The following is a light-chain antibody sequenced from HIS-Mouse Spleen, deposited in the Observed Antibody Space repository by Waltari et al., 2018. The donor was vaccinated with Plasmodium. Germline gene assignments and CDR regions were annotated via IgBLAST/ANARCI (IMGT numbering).Light chain of an antibody. CDR2: WAS. J-gene: IGKJ4*01. Sequence: DIVMTQSPDSLAVSLGERATINCKSSQSVLYSSNNKNYLAWYQQKPGQPPKRLSYWASTREAGVPDRCSGSGCGTDFTLTISSLQAEDVAVYYCQQYYSTPLNFGGGTKVEIK. CDR3: QQYYSTPLN. V-gene: IGKV4-1*01. CDR1: QSVLYSSNNKNY.